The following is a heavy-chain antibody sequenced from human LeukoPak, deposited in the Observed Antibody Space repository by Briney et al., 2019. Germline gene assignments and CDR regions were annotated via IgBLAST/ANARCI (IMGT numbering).Heavy chain of an antibody. CDR1: GFTFTSYG. V-gene: IGHV3-30*18. D-gene: IGHD4-17*01. Sequence: QPGGYLRLSCAASGFTFTSYGMHWVRQAPGKGLEWVAVISYDGSNKYYADSVKGRFTISRDNSKNTLYLQMNSLRAEDTAVYYCAKDPGSYGLNGNFDYWGQGTLVTVSS. J-gene: IGHJ4*02. CDR3: AKDPGSYGLNGNFDY. CDR2: ISYDGSNK.